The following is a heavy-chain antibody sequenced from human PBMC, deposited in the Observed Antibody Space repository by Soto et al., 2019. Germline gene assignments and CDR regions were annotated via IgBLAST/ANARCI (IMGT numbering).Heavy chain of an antibody. CDR2: VSSSGATT. J-gene: IGHJ6*02. CDR1: GFTFRSYA. Sequence: EVQLLESGGNLVQPGGSLRLSCAVSGFTFRSYAMSWVRQAPGKGLEWVSAVSSSGATTYYADSVKGRFSISRDNSKNTLSLQMNSLRAEDTAVYYCAKSQKTVSYYCYAMDVWGQGTTVTVSS. CDR3: AKSQKTVSYYCYAMDV. V-gene: IGHV3-23*01. D-gene: IGHD4-17*01.